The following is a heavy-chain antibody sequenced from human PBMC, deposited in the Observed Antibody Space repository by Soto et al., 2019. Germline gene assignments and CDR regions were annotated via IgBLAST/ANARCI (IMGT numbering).Heavy chain of an antibody. J-gene: IGHJ6*03. V-gene: IGHV3-23*01. CDR1: GFTLSSYA. CDR2: ISGSGGST. D-gene: IGHD3-3*01. Sequence: GSLRLSCAASGFTLSSYAMSWVRQAPGKGLEWVSAISGSGGSTYYADSVKGRFTISRDNSKNTLYLQMNSLRAEDTAVYYCAKGRSYYDFWSGYPEGDYYYMDVWGKGTTVTVSS. CDR3: AKGRSYYDFWSGYPEGDYYYMDV.